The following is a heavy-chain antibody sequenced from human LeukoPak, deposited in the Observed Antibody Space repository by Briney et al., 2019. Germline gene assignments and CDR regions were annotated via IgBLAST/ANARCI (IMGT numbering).Heavy chain of an antibody. J-gene: IGHJ4*02. D-gene: IGHD3-10*01. CDR1: GYTFTGYY. Sequence: ASGKVSCNASGYTFTGYYLHWVRPAPGQGLEWMGWIDPISGGTNFAQKLQGRVTMTRDTSINTAYMELSRLRSDDTDISYYARGRQDGAIWFGELLLDYWGQGTLVTVSS. CDR2: IDPISGGT. V-gene: IGHV1-2*02. CDR3: ARGRQDGAIWFGELLLDY.